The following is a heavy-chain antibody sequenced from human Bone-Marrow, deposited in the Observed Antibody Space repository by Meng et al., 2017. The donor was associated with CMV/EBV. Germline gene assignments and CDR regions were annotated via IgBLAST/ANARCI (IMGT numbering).Heavy chain of an antibody. J-gene: IGHJ5*02. V-gene: IGHV3-30*04. D-gene: IGHD2-2*01. Sequence: GESLKISCAASGFTFSDHAMHWVRQAPGKGLEWVAVISHDGSNIYYADSVKGRSTISRDNSKNTLYLQMSSLITDDTAVNYCARGPIPAAIVNWFDPWGQGTLVTVSS. CDR3: ARGPIPAAIVNWFDP. CDR1: GFTFSDHA. CDR2: ISHDGSNI.